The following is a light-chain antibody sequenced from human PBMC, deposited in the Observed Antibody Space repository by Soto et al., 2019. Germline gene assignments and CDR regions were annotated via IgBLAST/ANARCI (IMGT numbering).Light chain of an antibody. CDR1: SGHSSYA. V-gene: IGLV4-69*01. CDR3: QTWGTGIHYV. CDR2: LNSDGSH. Sequence: QSVLTQSPSASASLGASVKLTCTLSSGHSSYAIAWHQQQPEKGPRYLMKLNSDGSHSKADGIPDRFSGSSSGAERYLTISSLQSEDEADYSCQTWGTGIHYVFGTGTQLTVL. J-gene: IGLJ1*01.